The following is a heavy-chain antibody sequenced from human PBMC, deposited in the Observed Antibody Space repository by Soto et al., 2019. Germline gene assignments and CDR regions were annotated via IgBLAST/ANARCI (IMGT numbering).Heavy chain of an antibody. D-gene: IGHD6-13*01. V-gene: IGHV3-30-3*01. J-gene: IGHJ4*02. Sequence: QVQLVESGGGVVQPGRSLRLSCAVSGFTFTNYAMHWVRQAPGKGLEWVAVISDDGSNKKYADSVKGRFTISRDNSKNTMYMQMNRLRAEDTALYYCARDHFAISWSYFDYWGQGTLVTVSS. CDR1: GFTFTNYA. CDR2: ISDDGSNK. CDR3: ARDHFAISWSYFDY.